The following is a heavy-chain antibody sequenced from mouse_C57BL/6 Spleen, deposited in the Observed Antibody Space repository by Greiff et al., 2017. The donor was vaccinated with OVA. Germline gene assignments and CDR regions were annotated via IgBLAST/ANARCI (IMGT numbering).Heavy chain of an antibody. CDR1: GYTFTSYW. D-gene: IGHD1-1*01. CDR3: AREGLYGSSSWYFDV. CDR2: IYPGSGST. V-gene: IGHV1-55*01. J-gene: IGHJ1*03. Sequence: QVQLQQPGAELVKPGASVKMSCKASGYTFTSYWITWVKQRPGQGLEWIGDIYPGSGSTNYNEKFKSKATLTVDTSSSTAYMQLSSLTSEDSAVYYCAREGLYGSSSWYFDVWGTGTTVTVSS.